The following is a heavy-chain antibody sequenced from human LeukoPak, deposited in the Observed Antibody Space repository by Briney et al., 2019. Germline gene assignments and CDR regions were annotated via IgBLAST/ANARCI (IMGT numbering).Heavy chain of an antibody. D-gene: IGHD6-6*01. V-gene: IGHV1-46*01. J-gene: IGHJ4*02. CDR1: GYTFTSYY. CDR3: ARDRGWALYRSSSTFDY. Sequence: ASVKVSCKASGYTFTSYYMHWVRHAPGQGLEWRGIINPSGGSTSYAQKFQGRVTMTRDTSKSTVYMELSSLRSEDTAVYYCARDRGWALYRSSSTFDYWGQGTLVTVSS. CDR2: INPSGGST.